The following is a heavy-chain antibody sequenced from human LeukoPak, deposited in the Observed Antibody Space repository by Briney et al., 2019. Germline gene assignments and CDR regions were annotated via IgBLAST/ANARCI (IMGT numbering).Heavy chain of an antibody. J-gene: IGHJ4*02. CDR1: VFTFSSYS. CDR2: ISSSSSYI. Sequence: GGSLRLSCAASVFTFSSYSMNWVRQAPGKGLEWVSSISSSSSYIYYADSVKGRFTISRDNAKNSLYLRMNSLRAEDTAVYYCARDHSRGRPFDYWGQGTLVTVSS. CDR3: ARDHSRGRPFDY. D-gene: IGHD6-19*01. V-gene: IGHV3-21*01.